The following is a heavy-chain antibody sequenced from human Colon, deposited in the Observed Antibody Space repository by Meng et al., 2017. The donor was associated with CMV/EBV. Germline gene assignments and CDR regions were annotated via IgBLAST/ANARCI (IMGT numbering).Heavy chain of an antibody. D-gene: IGHD6-19*01. J-gene: IGHJ3*01. CDR3: ARVSSAGLALDV. CDR2: IYSTGRT. Sequence: GGSLRLSCVVSGISVSGNYMTWVRQAPGKGLEWLSVIYSTGRTFYGASAKGRFTISRDTSQNTMYLQMDTLRVEDTAMYYCARVSSAGLALDVWGQGTMVTVSS. CDR1: GISVSGNY. V-gene: IGHV3-53*01.